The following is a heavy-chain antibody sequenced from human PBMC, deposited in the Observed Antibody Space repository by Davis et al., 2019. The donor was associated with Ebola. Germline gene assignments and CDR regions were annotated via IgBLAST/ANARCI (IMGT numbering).Heavy chain of an antibody. CDR3: TRRYYDTSGYPFDY. D-gene: IGHD3-22*01. J-gene: IGHJ4*02. Sequence: GESLKISCAASGFTFSSNSMNWVRQAPGKGLEWVSSISSDSNTIVYTDSVKGRFTISRDNAKNSLYLQMNSLRAEDTAVYYCTRRYYDTSGYPFDYWGQGTLVTVSS. CDR2: ISSDSNTI. CDR1: GFTFSSNS. V-gene: IGHV3-21*06.